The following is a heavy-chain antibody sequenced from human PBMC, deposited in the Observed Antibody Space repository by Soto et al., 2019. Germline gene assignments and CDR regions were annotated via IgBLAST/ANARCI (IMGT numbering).Heavy chain of an antibody. Sequence: SLRLSCAASEFIFANYDINWVRQAPGKGLEWVSGISWNSGSIGYADSVKGRFTISRDNAKNSLYLQMNSLRAEDTALYYCAKVRGVIPYFDYWGQGTMVTVSS. CDR2: ISWNSGSI. CDR1: EFIFANYD. CDR3: AKVRGVIPYFDY. D-gene: IGHD3-10*01. V-gene: IGHV3-9*01. J-gene: IGHJ4*02.